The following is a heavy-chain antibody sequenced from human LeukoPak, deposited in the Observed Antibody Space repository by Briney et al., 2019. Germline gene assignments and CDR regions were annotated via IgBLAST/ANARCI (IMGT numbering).Heavy chain of an antibody. CDR1: GFIFSDYS. CDR3: ARDHNYAFDN. J-gene: IGHJ4*02. CDR2: IGLSSGRT. D-gene: IGHD1-1*01. Sequence: GGSLRLSCAASGFIFSDYSMNWVRQAPGKGLEWISYIGLSSGRTMYADSVKGRFTISGDNAKNSLYLQLNSLRVEDTAVYFCARDHNYAFDNWGQGILVTVSS. V-gene: IGHV3-48*04.